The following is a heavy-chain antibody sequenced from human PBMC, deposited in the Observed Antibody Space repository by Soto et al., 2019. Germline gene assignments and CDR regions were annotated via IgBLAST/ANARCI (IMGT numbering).Heavy chain of an antibody. CDR2: IFSNDET. CDR3: ARRVRLVGATYYIDY. Sequence: QVTLKESGPVLVKPTETLTLTCTVSGFSLSNPDVGVSWIRQPPGKALECLAQIFSNDETSYRTTVKSSLTIAKDTSKSQVVLTRTNMDPVDTATYYCARRVRLVGATYYIDYWGQGSLVTVSS. J-gene: IGHJ4*02. D-gene: IGHD1-26*01. V-gene: IGHV2-26*01. CDR1: GFSLSNPDVG.